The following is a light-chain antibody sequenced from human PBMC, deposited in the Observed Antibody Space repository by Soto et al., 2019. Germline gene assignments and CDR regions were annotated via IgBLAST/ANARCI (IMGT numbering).Light chain of an antibody. V-gene: IGKV1-13*02. Sequence: AIQLTQSPSSLSASVGDRVTITCRARQGISSALAWYQQKPGKAPKLLIYDASSLESGVPSRFSGSGSVTDFTLTISSLQPEDFATYYGQQFNSYPWTFGQGTKVEIK. J-gene: IGKJ1*01. CDR3: QQFNSYPWT. CDR1: QGISSA. CDR2: DAS.